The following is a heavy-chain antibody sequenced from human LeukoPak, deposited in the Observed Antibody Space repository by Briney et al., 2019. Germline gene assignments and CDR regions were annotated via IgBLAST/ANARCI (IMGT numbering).Heavy chain of an antibody. V-gene: IGHV3-43*01. CDR1: GFTFDDYT. CDR2: ISWDGGST. CDR3: AKAAGGSGSYLVDY. D-gene: IGHD3-10*01. Sequence: PGGSLRLSCAASGFTFDDYTMHWVRQAPGKGLEWVSLISWDGGSTYYADSVKGRFTISRDNSKNSLYLQMNSLRTEDTALYYCAKAAGGSGSYLVDYWGQGTLVTVSS. J-gene: IGHJ4*02.